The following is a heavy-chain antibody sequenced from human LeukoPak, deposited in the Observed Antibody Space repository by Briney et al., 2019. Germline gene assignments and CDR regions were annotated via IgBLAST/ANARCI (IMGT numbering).Heavy chain of an antibody. J-gene: IGHJ4*02. CDR1: GDSINTYC. CDR2: IYDTGST. D-gene: IGHD5-24*01. CDR3: ERGEGYNRY. V-gene: IGHV4-59*01. Sequence: PSETLSLTCTVSGDSINTYCWSWLRQSPGMGLEWIGCIYDTGSTNYNPSLKSRVTILVDTTKNQFSLKLSSVTSADTALYYCERGEGYNRYWGQGTLVTVSS.